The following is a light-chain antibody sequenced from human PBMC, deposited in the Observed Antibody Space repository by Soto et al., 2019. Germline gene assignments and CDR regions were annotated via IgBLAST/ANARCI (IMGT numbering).Light chain of an antibody. CDR1: GSNIGSNT. CDR2: NNN. J-gene: IGLJ1*01. CDR3: AARDDSLSGYV. Sequence: QSVLTQPPSASETPGQRVSISCSGSGSNIGSNTVHWYQQLPGAAPKPLMYNNNQRPSGVPDRFSGSKSGTSASLAISGLQSEDEADYYCAARDDSLSGYVFGTGTKVTV. V-gene: IGLV1-44*01.